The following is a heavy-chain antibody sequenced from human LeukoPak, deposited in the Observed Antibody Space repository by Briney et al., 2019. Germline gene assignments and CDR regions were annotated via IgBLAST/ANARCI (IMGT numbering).Heavy chain of an antibody. Sequence: SETLSLTCTVSGGSISSCYWSWIRQPPGRGLEWIGYIYYSGSTNYNPSLKSRVTISVDTSKNQFSLKLSSVTAADTAVYYCARFRGYSYGDFDYWGQGTLVTVSS. CDR2: IYYSGST. CDR1: GGSISSCY. V-gene: IGHV4-59*01. J-gene: IGHJ4*02. CDR3: ARFRGYSYGDFDY. D-gene: IGHD5-18*01.